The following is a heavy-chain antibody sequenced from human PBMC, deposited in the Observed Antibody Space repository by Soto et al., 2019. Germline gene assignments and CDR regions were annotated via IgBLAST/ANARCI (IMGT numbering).Heavy chain of an antibody. V-gene: IGHV3-23*01. CDR1: GFTFSSYA. CDR3: AKDESFWSGYFPFDY. Sequence: GGSLRLSCAASGFTFSSYAMSWVRQAPGKGLEWVSAISGSGGSTYYADSVKGRFTISRDNSKNTLYLQMNSLRAEDTAVYYCAKDESFWSGYFPFDYWGQGTLVTVSS. J-gene: IGHJ4*02. CDR2: ISGSGGST. D-gene: IGHD3-3*01.